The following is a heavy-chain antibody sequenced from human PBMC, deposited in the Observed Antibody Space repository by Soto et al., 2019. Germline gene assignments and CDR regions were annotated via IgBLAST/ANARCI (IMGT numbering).Heavy chain of an antibody. CDR3: VTGSGSSTSDAFDI. V-gene: IGHV4-59*02. CDR2: TSHSGST. CDR1: AGSVTTYY. Sequence: QVQLQGSGPGLVKPSETLSLTCTVFAGSVTTYYWTWIRQPPGKGLEWIGFTSHSGSTNYNPSLKSRVTMSVDTSTNQFSLRLNSVTAADTAVYYCVTGSGSSTSDAFDIWDRGTMVTVSS. D-gene: IGHD3-10*01. J-gene: IGHJ3*02.